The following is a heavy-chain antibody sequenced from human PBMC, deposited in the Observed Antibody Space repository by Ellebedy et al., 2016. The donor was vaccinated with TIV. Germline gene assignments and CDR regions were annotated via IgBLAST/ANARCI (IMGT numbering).Heavy chain of an antibody. Sequence: GGSLRLXXAASGFTFSDYAMHWVRQAPGKGLEWAALLSYDGNKTDYADSVKGRFTISRDNSKNTLYLQMNSLRAEDTAVYYCASNYATYYDILTGYVFDYWGQGTLVTVSS. V-gene: IGHV3-30-3*01. CDR3: ASNYATYYDILTGYVFDY. CDR2: LSYDGNKT. CDR1: GFTFSDYA. J-gene: IGHJ4*02. D-gene: IGHD3-9*01.